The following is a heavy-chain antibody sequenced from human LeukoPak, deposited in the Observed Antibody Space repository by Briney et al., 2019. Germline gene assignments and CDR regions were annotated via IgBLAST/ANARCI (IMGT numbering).Heavy chain of an antibody. V-gene: IGHV4-4*07. CDR2: IYTSGST. CDR1: GGSISSYY. Sequence: PSETLSLTCTVSGGSISSYYWSWIRQPAGKGLEWIGRIYTSGSTNHNPSLKSRVTMSVDTSKNQSSLKLSSVTAADTAVYYCASDSLPGYSSSSNDYWGQGTLVTVSS. J-gene: IGHJ4*02. D-gene: IGHD6-13*01. CDR3: ASDSLPGYSSSSNDY.